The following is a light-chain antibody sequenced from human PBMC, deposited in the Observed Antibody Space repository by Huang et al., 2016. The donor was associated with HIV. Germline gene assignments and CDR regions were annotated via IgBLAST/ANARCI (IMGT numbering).Light chain of an antibody. CDR3: QQRINLGT. CDR2: DAS. J-gene: IGKJ4*01. CDR1: QSISSY. Sequence: EIVLTQSPVTLSLSPGERATLSCRASQSISSYLAWYQQKPGQAPRILIYDASNRATGIPARFSGSGSGTDFTLTISSLEPEDFAVYYCQQRINLGTFGGGTKVEIK. V-gene: IGKV3-11*01.